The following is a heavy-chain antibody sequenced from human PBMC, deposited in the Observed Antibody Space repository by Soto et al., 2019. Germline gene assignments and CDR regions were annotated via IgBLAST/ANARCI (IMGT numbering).Heavy chain of an antibody. J-gene: IGHJ6*03. Sequence: EVQLVESGGGLVQPGRSLRLSCAASGFTFDDYAMHWVRQAPGKGLEWVSGISWNSGSIGYADSVKGRFTISRDNAKNSLYLQMNSLRAEDTALYYCASEWLRPYYYMDVWGKGTTVTVSS. V-gene: IGHV3-9*01. CDR2: ISWNSGSI. CDR3: ASEWLRPYYYMDV. D-gene: IGHD5-12*01. CDR1: GFTFDDYA.